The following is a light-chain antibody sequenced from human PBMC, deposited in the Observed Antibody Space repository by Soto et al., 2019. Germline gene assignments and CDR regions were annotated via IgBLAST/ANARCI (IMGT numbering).Light chain of an antibody. CDR3: CSYASRNIPVV. J-gene: IGLJ2*01. Sequence: QSALTQPASVSGSPGQSITISCTGTSSDVGSYNLVSWYQQYPGQAPKLMIYEVSQRPSGVSDRFSGSKSGNTASLTISGFRAEDEADYYCCSYASRNIPVVFGGGTKLTVL. CDR1: SSDVGSYNL. V-gene: IGLV2-23*02. CDR2: EVS.